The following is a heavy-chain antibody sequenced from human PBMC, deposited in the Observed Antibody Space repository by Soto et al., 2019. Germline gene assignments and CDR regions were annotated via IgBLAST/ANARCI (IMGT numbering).Heavy chain of an antibody. CDR3: ARGSIYGTSPLYYFDY. CDR2: IIPIFGTA. J-gene: IGHJ4*02. V-gene: IGHV1-69*13. CDR1: GGTFSSYA. D-gene: IGHD3-10*01. Sequence: SVKVSCKTSGGTFSSYAISWVRQAPGQGLEWMGGIIPIFGTANYAQKFQGRVTITADESTSTAYMELSSLRSEDTAVYYCARGSIYGTSPLYYFDYWGQGTLVTVSS.